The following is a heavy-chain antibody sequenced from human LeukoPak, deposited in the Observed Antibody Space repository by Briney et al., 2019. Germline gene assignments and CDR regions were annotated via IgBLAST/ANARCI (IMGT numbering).Heavy chain of an antibody. Sequence: PSETLSLTCTVSGDSITSTSYYWGWIRQPPGKGLEWIGSVHYSVDTYYNPSVKSRVTISVDTSKNQISLKLTSVTAADTAVYYCARLTALGTATDYWGPGTLVTVSS. D-gene: IGHD6-13*01. V-gene: IGHV4-39*01. CDR1: GDSITSTSYY. CDR2: VHYSVDT. J-gene: IGHJ4*02. CDR3: ARLTALGTATDY.